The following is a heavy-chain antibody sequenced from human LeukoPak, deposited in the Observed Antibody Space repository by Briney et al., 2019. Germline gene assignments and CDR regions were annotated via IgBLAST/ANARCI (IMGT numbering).Heavy chain of an antibody. CDR3: ARGVGSSGWYGYYYYYYYMDV. D-gene: IGHD6-19*01. Sequence: ASVKVSCKASGYMFTGYYIHWVRQAPGQGLEWMGWINPNSGGTNYAQKFQGRVTMTRDTSISTAYMELSSLRSEDTAVYYCARGVGSSGWYGYYYYYYYMDVWGKGTMVTISS. CDR1: GYMFTGYY. CDR2: INPNSGGT. J-gene: IGHJ6*03. V-gene: IGHV1-2*02.